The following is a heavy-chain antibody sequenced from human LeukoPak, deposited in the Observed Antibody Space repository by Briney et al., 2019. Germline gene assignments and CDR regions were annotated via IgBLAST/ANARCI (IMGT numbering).Heavy chain of an antibody. CDR3: ARERRYCSGGSCYEMGWFDP. CDR1: GYTFTGYY. J-gene: IGHJ5*02. Sequence: ASVKVSCKASGYTFTGYYMHWVRQAPGQGLEWMGWINPNSGGTNYAQKFQGWVTMTRDTSISTAYMELSRLRSDDTAVYYCARERRYCSGGSCYEMGWFDPWGQGTLVTVSS. D-gene: IGHD2-15*01. CDR2: INPNSGGT. V-gene: IGHV1-2*04.